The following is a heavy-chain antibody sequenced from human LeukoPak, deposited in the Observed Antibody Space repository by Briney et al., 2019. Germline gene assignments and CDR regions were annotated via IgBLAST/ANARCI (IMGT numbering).Heavy chain of an antibody. D-gene: IGHD3-22*01. CDR2: ISSSSSYI. J-gene: IGHJ4*02. V-gene: IGHV3-21*01. CDR1: GFTFSSYS. Sequence: GGSLRLXCAASGFTFSSYSMNWVRQAPGKGLEWVSSISSSSSYIYYADSVKGRFTISRDNAKNSLYLQMNSLRAEDTAVYYCARDYTYYYDSSGYQPLDYWGQGTLVTVSS. CDR3: ARDYTYYYDSSGYQPLDY.